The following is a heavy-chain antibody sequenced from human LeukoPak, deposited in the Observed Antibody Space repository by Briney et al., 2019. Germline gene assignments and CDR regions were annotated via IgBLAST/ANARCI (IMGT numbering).Heavy chain of an antibody. CDR2: IYSSGST. CDR1: GGSISANY. V-gene: IGHV4-4*07. J-gene: IGHJ4*02. D-gene: IGHD3-22*01. CDR3: ARVTHSSGYYS. Sequence: PSETLSLTCTVSGGSISANYWIWMRQSAGKGLEYIGRIYSSGSTNYNPSLKSRVTMSVDKSKNQFSLKLSSVTAADTAVYYCARVTHSSGYYSWGQGTLVTVSS.